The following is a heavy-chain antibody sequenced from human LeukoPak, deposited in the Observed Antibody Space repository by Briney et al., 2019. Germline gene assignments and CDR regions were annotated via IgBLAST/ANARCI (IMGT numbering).Heavy chain of an antibody. CDR1: GFTFSSYW. V-gene: IGHV3-74*01. D-gene: IGHD5-18*01. Sequence: PGGSLRLSCAASGFTFSSYWMHWVRQAPGKGLLWVSRINGDGGSTTYADSVKGRFTISRDNAKNTLYLQMNSLRAEDTAVYYCARDRATAMFDYWAQGTLVTVSS. CDR2: INGDGGST. J-gene: IGHJ4*02. CDR3: ARDRATAMFDY.